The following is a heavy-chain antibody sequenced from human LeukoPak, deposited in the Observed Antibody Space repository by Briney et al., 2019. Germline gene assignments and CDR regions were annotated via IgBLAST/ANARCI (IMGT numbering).Heavy chain of an antibody. J-gene: IGHJ4*02. CDR2: ISSDGSDT. V-gene: IGHV3-74*01. CDR1: GFTFGSYL. CDR3: ARKQVGADFDY. D-gene: IGHD1-26*01. Sequence: GGSLRLSCTASGFTFGSYLMHWVRQAPGEGVVWVSRISSDGSDTTYADPVKGRFTISRDSAKNTLYLQMNSLRVEDTAVYYCARKQVGADFDYWGQGILVTVSS.